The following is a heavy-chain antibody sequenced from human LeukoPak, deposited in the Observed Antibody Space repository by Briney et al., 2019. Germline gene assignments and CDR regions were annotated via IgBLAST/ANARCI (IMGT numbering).Heavy chain of an antibody. V-gene: IGHV3-21*01. CDR3: ARAISRDRYCSSTSCYYYYMDV. CDR1: GFTFSTYS. J-gene: IGHJ6*03. D-gene: IGHD2-2*01. CDR2: VTSTSTYI. Sequence: GGSLRLSCAASGFTFSTYSMNWVRQAPGKGLEWVSSVTSTSTYIYYADSVEGRFTISRDNSKHSLYLQMNSLRAEDTAVYYCARAISRDRYCSSTSCYYYYMDVWGKGTTVTVSS.